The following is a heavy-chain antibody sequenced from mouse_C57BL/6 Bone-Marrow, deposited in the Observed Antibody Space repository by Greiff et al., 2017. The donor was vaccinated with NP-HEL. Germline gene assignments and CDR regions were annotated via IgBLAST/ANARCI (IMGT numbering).Heavy chain of an antibody. Sequence: EVMLVESGAELVRPGASVKLSCTASGFNIKDDYMHWVKQRPEQGLEWIGWIDPENGDTEYASKFQGKATITADTSSNTAYLQLSSLTSEDTAVYYCTTDGNYYFDYWGQGTTLTVSS. J-gene: IGHJ2*01. V-gene: IGHV14-4*01. D-gene: IGHD2-1*01. CDR3: TTDGNYYFDY. CDR2: IDPENGDT. CDR1: GFNIKDDY.